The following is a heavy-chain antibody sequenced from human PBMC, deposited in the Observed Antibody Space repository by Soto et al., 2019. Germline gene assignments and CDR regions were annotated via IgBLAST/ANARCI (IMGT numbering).Heavy chain of an antibody. J-gene: IGHJ6*02. D-gene: IGHD1-20*01. V-gene: IGHV3-53*01. CDR2: IYSGGST. Sequence: SCAASGFTVSSNYMSWVRQAPGKGLEWVSVIYSGGSTYYADSVKGRFTISRDNSKNTLYLQMNSLRAEDTAVYYCAREGITFYAGYGMDVWGQGTTVTVSS. CDR3: AREGITFYAGYGMDV. CDR1: GFTVSSNY.